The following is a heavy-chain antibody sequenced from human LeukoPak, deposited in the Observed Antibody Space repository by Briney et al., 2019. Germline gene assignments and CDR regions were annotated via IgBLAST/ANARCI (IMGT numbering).Heavy chain of an antibody. CDR2: INPNSGGT. V-gene: IGHV1-2*02. D-gene: IGHD3-3*01. Sequence: ASVKVSCKASGYTFTGYYIHWVRQAPGQGLEWMGWINPNSGGTNNAQKFQGRVTMTRDSSTSTAYMEVRRLTSDDTAVYYCARDCDPSGYYDYFSYMDVWGKGTMVTVSS. CDR1: GYTFTGYY. J-gene: IGHJ6*03. CDR3: ARDCDPSGYYDYFSYMDV.